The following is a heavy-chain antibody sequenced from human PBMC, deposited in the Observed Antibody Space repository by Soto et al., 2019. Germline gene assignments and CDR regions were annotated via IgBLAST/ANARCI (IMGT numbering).Heavy chain of an antibody. V-gene: IGHV1-2*04. CDR2: INPNSGGT. J-gene: IGHJ5*02. CDR3: ARQSNDILTGYPHNWFDP. Sequence: ASVKVSCKASGYTFTGYYMHWVRQAPGQGLEWMGWINPNSGGTNYAQKFQGWVTMTRDTSISTAYMELSRLGSDDTAVYYCARQSNDILTGYPHNWFDPWGQGTLVTVSS. D-gene: IGHD3-9*01. CDR1: GYTFTGYY.